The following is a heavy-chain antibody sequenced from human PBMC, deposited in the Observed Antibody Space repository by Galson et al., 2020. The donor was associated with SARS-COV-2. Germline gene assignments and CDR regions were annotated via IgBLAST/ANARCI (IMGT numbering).Heavy chain of an antibody. CDR2: VTPDGRAT. D-gene: IGHD2-15*01. J-gene: IGHJ4*02. CDR3: VREFGSSSDY. Sequence: GESLKISCAASGFTFSSDWMHWVRQAPGKGLVWVSRVTPDGRATDYADSVKGRFTISRDNARNTLYLQMYSLRAEDAALYYCVREFGSSSDYWGQGTLVTFSS. CDR1: GFTFSSDW. V-gene: IGHV3-74*01.